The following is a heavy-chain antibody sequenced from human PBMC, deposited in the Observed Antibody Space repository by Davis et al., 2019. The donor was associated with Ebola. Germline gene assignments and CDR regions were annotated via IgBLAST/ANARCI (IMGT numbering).Heavy chain of an antibody. D-gene: IGHD6-19*01. CDR3: ARDHGGVAGGFDY. Sequence: PSETLSLTCTVSGGSISSYYWSWIRQPPGKGLEWIGYIYYSGSTNYNPSLKSRVTISVDTSKNQFSLKLSSVTAADTAVYYCARDHGGVAGGFDYWGQGTLVTVSS. CDR1: GGSISSYY. J-gene: IGHJ4*02. V-gene: IGHV4-59*01. CDR2: IYYSGST.